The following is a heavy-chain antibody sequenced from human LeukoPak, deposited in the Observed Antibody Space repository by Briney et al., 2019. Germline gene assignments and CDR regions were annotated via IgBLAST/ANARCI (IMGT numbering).Heavy chain of an antibody. CDR3: ARGNTYYDFWSGYYSRAFDI. Sequence: PSETLSLTCTVSGGSISSSSYYWGWIRQPPGKGLEWIGSIYYSGSTYYNPSLKSRVTISVDTSKNQFSLKLSSVTAADTAVYYCARGNTYYDFWSGYYSRAFDIWGQGTMVTVSS. CDR1: GGSISSSSYY. V-gene: IGHV4-39*01. CDR2: IYYSGST. D-gene: IGHD3-3*01. J-gene: IGHJ3*02.